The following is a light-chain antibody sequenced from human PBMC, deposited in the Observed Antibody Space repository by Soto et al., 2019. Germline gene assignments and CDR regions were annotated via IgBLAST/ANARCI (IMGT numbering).Light chain of an antibody. CDR1: QSVSSD. J-gene: IGKJ1*01. CDR3: QQYNNWPLA. V-gene: IGKV3-15*01. CDR2: GAS. Sequence: EIVMTQSPATLSVSPGERATLSCRASQSVSSDLAWYQPKPGQPPRLLIYGASTRAAGLPARFSGSVSGTEFTLPISSLQSEDFAVYYGQQYNNWPLAFGQGTKVEIK.